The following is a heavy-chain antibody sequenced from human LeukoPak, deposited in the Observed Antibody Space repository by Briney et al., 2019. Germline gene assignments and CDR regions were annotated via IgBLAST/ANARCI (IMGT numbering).Heavy chain of an antibody. V-gene: IGHV4-34*01. CDR2: INHSGST. CDR3: ARYAYGSGSYYILGDYYMDV. Sequence: SETLSLTCAVYGGSFSGYYWSWIRQPPGKGLEWIGEINHSGSTNYNPSLKSRVSILVDTSKNQFSLELSSVTAADTAVYYCARYAYGSGSYYILGDYYMDVWGKGTAVTISS. CDR1: GGSFSGYY. D-gene: IGHD3-10*01. J-gene: IGHJ6*03.